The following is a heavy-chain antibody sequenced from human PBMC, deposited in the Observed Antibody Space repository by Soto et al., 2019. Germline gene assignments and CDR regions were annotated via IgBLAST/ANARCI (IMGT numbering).Heavy chain of an antibody. CDR1: CGTISGHSYS. CDR3: ARLIHYYGTSGVLKGDAFDI. CDR2: ISYSGST. J-gene: IGHJ3*02. V-gene: IGHV4-39*07. Sequence: PLVTLPVTCSVACGTISGHSYSWGWIRQSPEKGLEWIASISYSGSTYYSPSLMSRVTISIDTSKNQFSLRLSSVTAADTAVYFCARLIHYYGTSGVLKGDAFDIWGQGTMVTVSS. D-gene: IGHD3-22*01.